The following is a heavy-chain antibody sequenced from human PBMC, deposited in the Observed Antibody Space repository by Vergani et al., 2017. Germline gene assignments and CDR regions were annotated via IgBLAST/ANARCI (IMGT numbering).Heavy chain of an antibody. CDR3: ARKQQWLVNYYYYYGMDV. Sequence: EVQLVESGGGLVQPGRSLRLSFAASVFPFDDFAMHWVRQAPGKGLAWVSGISWNSGSIGYADSVKGRFTISRDNAKNSLYLQMNSLRAEDTALYYCARKQQWLVNYYYYYGMDVWGQ. J-gene: IGHJ6*02. V-gene: IGHV3-9*01. CDR2: ISWNSGSI. CDR1: VFPFDDFA. D-gene: IGHD6-19*01.